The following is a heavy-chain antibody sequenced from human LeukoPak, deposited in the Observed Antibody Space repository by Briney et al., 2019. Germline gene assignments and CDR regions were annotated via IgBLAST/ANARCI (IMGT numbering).Heavy chain of an antibody. J-gene: IGHJ4*02. CDR3: ARGGDLGSCSGGTCYSVVY. Sequence: PGRSLRLSCAASGFTFSSYAMHWVRQAPGKGLEWVAVISHDGNYKYYADSVKGLFTISRDNSKKTLYLQVNSLKPEDTAVYYCARGGDLGSCSGGTCYSVVYWGQGTVVTVSS. D-gene: IGHD2-15*01. V-gene: IGHV3-30-3*01. CDR2: ISHDGNYK. CDR1: GFTFSSYA.